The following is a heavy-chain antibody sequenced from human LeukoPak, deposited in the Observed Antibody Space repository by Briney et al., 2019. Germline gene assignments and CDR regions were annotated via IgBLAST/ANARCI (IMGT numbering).Heavy chain of an antibody. Sequence: SETLSLTCTVSGGSISSSSYYWGWIRQPPGKGLEWIGYIYHGGSTYYNPSLKSRVTISVDRSKNQFSLKLSSVTAADTAVYYCARDNWGRHFDYWGQGTLVTVSS. V-gene: IGHV4-39*07. CDR1: GGSISSSSYY. D-gene: IGHD7-27*01. CDR3: ARDNWGRHFDY. CDR2: IYHGGST. J-gene: IGHJ4*02.